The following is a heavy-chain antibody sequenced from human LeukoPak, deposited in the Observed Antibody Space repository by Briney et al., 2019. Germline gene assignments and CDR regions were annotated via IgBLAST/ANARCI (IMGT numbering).Heavy chain of an antibody. J-gene: IGHJ6*03. CDR3: ARHGYSSSWYAKYYYYYMDV. CDR1: GGTFSSYA. V-gene: IGHV1-18*01. D-gene: IGHD6-13*01. Sequence: ASVKVSCKASGGTFSSYAISWVRQAPGQGLEWMGWISAYNGNTNYAQKLQGRVTMTTDTSTSTAYMELRSLRSDDTAVYYCARHGYSSSWYAKYYYYYMDVWGKGTTVTVSS. CDR2: ISAYNGNT.